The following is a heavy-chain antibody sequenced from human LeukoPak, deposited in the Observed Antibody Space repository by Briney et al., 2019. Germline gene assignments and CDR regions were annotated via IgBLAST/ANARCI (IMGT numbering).Heavy chain of an antibody. CDR1: GYTFTGYY. V-gene: IGHV1-2*02. CDR2: INPNSGGT. J-gene: IGHJ5*02. D-gene: IGHD3-22*01. Sequence: ASVKVSCKASGYTFTGYYMHWVRRAPGQGXXXMGWINPNSGGTNYAQKFQGRVTMTRDTSISTAYMELSRLRSDDTAVYYCARDHPYDSSGYYFGFDPWGQGTLVTVSS. CDR3: ARDHPYDSSGYYFGFDP.